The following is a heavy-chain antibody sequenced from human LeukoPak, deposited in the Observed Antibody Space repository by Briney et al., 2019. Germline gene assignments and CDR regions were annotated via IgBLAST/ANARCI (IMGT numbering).Heavy chain of an antibody. V-gene: IGHV1-8*01. Sequence: ASVKVSCKASGYTFTSYDINWVRQAPGQGLGWMGWMNPNSGDTGYPQKFQGRVTMTTDTSTSTAYMELRSLRSDDTDVYYCARNGFPDSSSPIDYWGQGTLVTVSS. CDR1: GYTFTSYD. J-gene: IGHJ4*02. CDR2: MNPNSGDT. D-gene: IGHD6-6*01. CDR3: ARNGFPDSSSPIDY.